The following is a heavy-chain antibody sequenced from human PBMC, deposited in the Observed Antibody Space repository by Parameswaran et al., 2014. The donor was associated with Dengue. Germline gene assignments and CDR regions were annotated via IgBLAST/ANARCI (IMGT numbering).Heavy chain of an antibody. CDR3: ARGTRGATKIDY. CDR2: INAGNGNT. Sequence: WVRQAPGQRLEWMGWINAGNGNTKYSQKFQGRVTITRDTSASTAYMELSSLRSEDTAVYYCARGTRGATKIDYWGQGTLVTVSS. J-gene: IGHJ4*02. D-gene: IGHD1-26*01. V-gene: IGHV1-3*01.